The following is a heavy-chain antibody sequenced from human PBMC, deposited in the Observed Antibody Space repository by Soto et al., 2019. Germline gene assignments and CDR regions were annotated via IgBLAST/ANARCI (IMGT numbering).Heavy chain of an antibody. CDR3: AKDSYYDILTGYSSYFDY. CDR2: ISGSGGST. CDR1: GFTFSSYA. V-gene: IGHV3-23*01. J-gene: IGHJ4*02. D-gene: IGHD3-9*01. Sequence: EVQLLESGGGLVQPGGSLRLSCAASGFTFSSYAMSWVRQAPGKGLEWVSAISGSGGSTYYADSVKGRFTISRDNSKNKLYLQMNSLRAEDTAVYYCAKDSYYDILTGYSSYFDYWGQGTLVTVSS.